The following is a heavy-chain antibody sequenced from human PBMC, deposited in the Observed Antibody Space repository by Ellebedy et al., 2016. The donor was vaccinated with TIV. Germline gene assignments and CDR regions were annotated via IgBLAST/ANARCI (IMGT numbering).Heavy chain of an antibody. V-gene: IGHV3-23*01. CDR1: GLTFADYP. J-gene: IGHJ1*01. CDR3: VTGYVASGSIYLEYFQF. Sequence: PGGSLRLSCAASGLTFADYPLNWVRQAPGKGLEWVSGIRADGVSTYSADSVKGRFTVSRANSMRLLSLQMNSLRVDDTAVYYCVTGYVASGSIYLEYFQFWGEGTLVAVSS. CDR2: IRADGVST. D-gene: IGHD3-10*01.